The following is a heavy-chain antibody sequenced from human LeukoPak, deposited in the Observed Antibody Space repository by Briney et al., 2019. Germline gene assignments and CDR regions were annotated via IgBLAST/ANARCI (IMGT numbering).Heavy chain of an antibody. D-gene: IGHD6-13*01. CDR1: GFTFTSYG. V-gene: IGHV1-18*01. CDR2: ISAYNGNT. J-gene: IGHJ4*02. Sequence: ASVKVSCKASGFTFTSYGISWVRQAPGQGLEWMGWISAYNGNTNYAQKLQGRVTMTTDTSTSTAYMELRSLRSDDTAVYYCARDTSSWYTFDYWGQGTLVTVSS. CDR3: ARDTSSWYTFDY.